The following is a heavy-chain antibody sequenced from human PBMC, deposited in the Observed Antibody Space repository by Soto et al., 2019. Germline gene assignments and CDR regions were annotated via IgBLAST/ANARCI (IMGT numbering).Heavy chain of an antibody. Sequence: GASVKVSCKVSGYTLTELSMHWVRQAPGKGLEWMGGFDPEDGETIYAQKFQGRVTMTEDTSTDTAYMELSSLRSEDTAVYYCATVSRAGAIGVCSSTSCYTGGFDYGGQGTLVTVSS. CDR2: FDPEDGET. CDR1: GYTLTELS. J-gene: IGHJ4*02. V-gene: IGHV1-24*01. CDR3: ATVSRAGAIGVCSSTSCYTGGFDY. D-gene: IGHD2-2*02.